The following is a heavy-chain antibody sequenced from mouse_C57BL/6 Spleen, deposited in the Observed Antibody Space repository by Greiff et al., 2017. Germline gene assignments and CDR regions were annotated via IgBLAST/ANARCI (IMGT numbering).Heavy chain of an antibody. D-gene: IGHD1-1*01. CDR2: INPSTGGT. V-gene: IGHV1-42*01. CDR1: GYSFTGYY. CDR3: ARGLLLRFYAMDY. Sequence: EVQLQESGPELVKPGASVKISCKASGYSFTGYYMNWVKQSPEKSLEWIGEINPSTGGTTYNQKFKAKATLTVDKSSSTAYMQLKRLTSEDSAVYYCARGLLLRFYAMDYWGQGTSVTVSS. J-gene: IGHJ4*01.